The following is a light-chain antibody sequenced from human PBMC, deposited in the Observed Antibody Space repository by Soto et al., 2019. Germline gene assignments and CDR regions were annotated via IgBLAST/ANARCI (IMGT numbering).Light chain of an antibody. CDR1: QSLTRNY. V-gene: IGKV3-20*01. J-gene: IGKJ4*01. Sequence: DIVLTQFPGTLSLSPGERATLSCRASQSLTRNYLAWYQQKVGQAPRLLIYGANTRAAGIPDRFSGSGSGTDFTLTISRLEPEDFAVYYCQQYTKPPLTFGGGTKV. CDR3: QQYTKPPLT. CDR2: GAN.